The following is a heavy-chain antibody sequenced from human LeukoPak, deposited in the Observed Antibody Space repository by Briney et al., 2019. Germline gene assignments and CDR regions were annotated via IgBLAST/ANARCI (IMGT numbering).Heavy chain of an antibody. D-gene: IGHD6-13*01. Sequence: PSETLSLTCTVSGVPISSYSWSWIRQPPGRGLEWIGQIYYTGTTNYYPSLSSRVTISEDTSTNQFSLNLHSVTAADTAVYYCARQIETAGTVFDYWGQGTLVTVSS. V-gene: IGHV4-59*08. CDR1: GVPISSYS. CDR3: ARQIETAGTVFDY. J-gene: IGHJ4*02. CDR2: IYYTGTT.